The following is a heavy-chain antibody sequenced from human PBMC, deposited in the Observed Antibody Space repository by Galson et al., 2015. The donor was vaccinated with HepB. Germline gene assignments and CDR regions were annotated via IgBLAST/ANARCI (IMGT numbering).Heavy chain of an antibody. J-gene: IGHJ3*02. D-gene: IGHD5-18*01. Sequence: SLRLSCATSGFTFGDFAMSWFRQAPGKGLEWVGFIGGKAYAGTTEYAASVRGRFTISRDDSKTIAYLHMNSLKTEDTAVYYCTRGSYGSYPIDAFDIWGQGTMVTVSS. V-gene: IGHV3-49*03. CDR2: IGGKAYAGTT. CDR3: TRGSYGSYPIDAFDI. CDR1: GFTFGDFA.